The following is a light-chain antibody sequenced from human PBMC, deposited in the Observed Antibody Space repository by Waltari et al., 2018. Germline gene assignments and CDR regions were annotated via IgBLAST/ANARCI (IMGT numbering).Light chain of an antibody. J-gene: IGLJ2*01. CDR3: ATWDDRQSGVV. CDR2: RDN. CDR1: NSNIGKNT. V-gene: IGLV1-44*01. Sequence: QTILTQPHSASGTPGQRVTVSCSGDNSNIGKNTVNWYQQLPGTAPKLLIYRDNPRPSGVPARFSVSRSGTSASLAISGLRPDDEASYYCATWDDRQSGVVFGGGTTLTVL.